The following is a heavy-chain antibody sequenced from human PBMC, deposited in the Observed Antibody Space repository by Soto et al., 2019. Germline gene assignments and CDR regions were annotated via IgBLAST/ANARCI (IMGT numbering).Heavy chain of an antibody. Sequence: ETLSLTCTVSGGSISSYYWSWIRQPPGKGLEWIGYIYYSGSTNYNPSPKSRVTISVDTSKNQFSLKLSSVTAADTAVYYCAGNSYGYYYYGMDVWGQGTTVTVSS. V-gene: IGHV4-59*01. CDR1: GGSISSYY. J-gene: IGHJ6*02. CDR2: IYYSGST. D-gene: IGHD5-18*01. CDR3: AGNSYGYYYYGMDV.